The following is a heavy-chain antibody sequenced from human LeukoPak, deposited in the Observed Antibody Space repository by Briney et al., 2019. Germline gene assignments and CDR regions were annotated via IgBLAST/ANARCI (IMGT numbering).Heavy chain of an antibody. V-gene: IGHV6-1*01. CDR1: GNSVARNSAA. CDR3: ARTYYYDSSGYPHPVPFDY. D-gene: IGHD3-22*01. J-gene: IGHJ4*02. Sequence: SHTLSLNCDISGNSVARNSAAWNWIRQSPSTLLQWLGRTYYRSKWYNDYAVSVKSRITINPDTSKNQFSLQLNSVTPEDTAVYYCARTYYYDSSGYPHPVPFDYWGQGTLVTVSS. CDR2: TYYRSKWYN.